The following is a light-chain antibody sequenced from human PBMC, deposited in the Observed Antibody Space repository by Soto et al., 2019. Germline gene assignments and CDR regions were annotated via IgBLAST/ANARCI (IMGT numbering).Light chain of an antibody. CDR1: QNVRSY. V-gene: IGKV3-11*01. Sequence: EIVLTQSPATLSLSPGEKATLSCRGSQNVRSYLAWYQQKPGQAPRLLIHDASSRATGIPDRFSGSGSGTDFTLTISSLEPEDSAVYYCQQRTNWPTSTFGQGTRLEIK. CDR3: QQRTNWPTST. CDR2: DAS. J-gene: IGKJ5*01.